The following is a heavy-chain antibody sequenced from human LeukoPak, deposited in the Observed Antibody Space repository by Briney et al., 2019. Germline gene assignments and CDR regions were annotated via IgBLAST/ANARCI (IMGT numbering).Heavy chain of an antibody. CDR1: GGSISSYY. J-gene: IGHJ4*02. CDR2: IYYSGST. Sequence: KPSETLSLTCTVSGGSISSYYWSWIRQPPGKGLEWIGYIYYSGSTNYNPSLKSRVTISVDTSKNQFSLKLSSVTAADTAVYYCVAGIDYWGQGTLVTVSS. D-gene: IGHD6-19*01. V-gene: IGHV4-59*01. CDR3: VAGIDY.